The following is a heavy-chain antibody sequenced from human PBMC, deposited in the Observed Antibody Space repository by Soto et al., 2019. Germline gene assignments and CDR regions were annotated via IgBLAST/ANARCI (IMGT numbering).Heavy chain of an antibody. CDR1: GFTFSSYA. V-gene: IGHV3-23*01. Sequence: GGSLRLSCAASGFTFSSYAMSWVRQAPGKGLEWVSAISGSGGSTYYADSVKGRFTISRDNSKNTLYLQMNSLRAEDTAVYYCAKGDDYSNYRTDYYFDYWGQGTLVTVS. CDR2: ISGSGGST. D-gene: IGHD4-4*01. CDR3: AKGDDYSNYRTDYYFDY. J-gene: IGHJ4*02.